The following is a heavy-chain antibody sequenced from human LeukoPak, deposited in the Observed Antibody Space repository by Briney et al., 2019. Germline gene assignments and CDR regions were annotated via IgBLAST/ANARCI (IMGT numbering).Heavy chain of an antibody. J-gene: IGHJ6*02. V-gene: IGHV4-39*01. CDR1: GDSSTNSAYY. D-gene: IGHD3-10*01. Sequence: PSETLSLTCTVSGDSSTNSAYYWVSIRQPPGEGLEWIGTITYTGSTYNHPSLKSRVTISVDTSKTQISLKSTSVTAADTAVFYCARKTPGTSMDVWGQGTSVTVSS. CDR2: ITYTGST. CDR3: ARKTPGTSMDV.